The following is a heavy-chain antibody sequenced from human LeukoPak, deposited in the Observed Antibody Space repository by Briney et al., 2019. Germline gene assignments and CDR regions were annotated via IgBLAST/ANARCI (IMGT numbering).Heavy chain of an antibody. CDR2: IYYSGST. CDR3: ARDLTGRRDDAFDI. CDR1: GGSISSGGYY. D-gene: IGHD3-9*01. Sequence: SETLSLTCTVSGGSISSGGYYWSWIRQHPGKGLEWIGYIYYSGSTYYNPSLKSRVTILVDTSKNQFSLKLSSVTAADTAVYYCARDLTGRRDDAFDIWGQGTMVTVSS. V-gene: IGHV4-31*03. J-gene: IGHJ3*02.